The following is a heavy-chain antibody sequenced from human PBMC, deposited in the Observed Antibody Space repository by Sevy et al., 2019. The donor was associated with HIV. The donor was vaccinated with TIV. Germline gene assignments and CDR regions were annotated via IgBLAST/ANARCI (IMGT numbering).Heavy chain of an antibody. Sequence: ASVKVSCKVSGYTLTNLAMHWVRQAPGQGLEWMGRFDPEDGETIYTQKFQGRLTMTEDTSSDTAHMELNSLRSEHTAVYYCAATRKYYDENSGYFDYWGQGTLVSVSS. CDR1: GYTLTNLA. D-gene: IGHD3-22*01. CDR2: FDPEDGET. V-gene: IGHV1-24*01. CDR3: AATRKYYDENSGYFDY. J-gene: IGHJ4*02.